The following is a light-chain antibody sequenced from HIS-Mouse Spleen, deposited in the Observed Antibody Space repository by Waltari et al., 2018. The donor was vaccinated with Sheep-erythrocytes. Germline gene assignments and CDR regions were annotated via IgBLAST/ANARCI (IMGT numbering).Light chain of an antibody. Sequence: QSALTQPPSASGSPGQSVTISCTATRSDVGGYNYVSWYQQHPSKAPKLMIYEVSKRPSGVPDRFSGSKSGNTASLTVSGLQAEDEADYYCSSYAGSNNWVFGGGTKLTVL. CDR1: RSDVGGYNY. CDR3: SSYAGSNNWV. J-gene: IGLJ3*02. V-gene: IGLV2-8*01. CDR2: EVS.